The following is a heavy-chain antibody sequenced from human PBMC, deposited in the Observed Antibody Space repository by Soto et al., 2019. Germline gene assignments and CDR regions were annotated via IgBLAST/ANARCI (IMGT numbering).Heavy chain of an antibody. Sequence: EVQLLESGGGLVQPGGSRRLSCAASGFNFKTYAMSWVRQAPGRGLEWVSAISSSGSRTYYADSVKGRFTISRDNSKNPLVPEMDRPRAGDTALYFCGKERGEVVSGTGDSWGRGTLVTVSS. CDR3: GKERGEVVSGTGDS. J-gene: IGHJ4*02. V-gene: IGHV3-23*01. D-gene: IGHD3-10*01. CDR1: GFNFKTYA. CDR2: ISSSGSRT.